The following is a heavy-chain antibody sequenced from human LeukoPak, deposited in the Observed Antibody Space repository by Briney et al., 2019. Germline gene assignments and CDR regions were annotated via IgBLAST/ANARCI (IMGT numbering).Heavy chain of an antibody. J-gene: IGHJ4*02. Sequence: GGSLRLSCAASGFTFSNAWMSWVRQAPGKGLEWVANIKQDGSEKYYVDSVKGRFTISRDNAKNSLYLQMNSLRAEDTAVYYCANRGWHREFDQWGQGTLVTVSS. D-gene: IGHD6-19*01. CDR3: ANRGWHREFDQ. CDR1: GFTFSNAW. V-gene: IGHV3-7*01. CDR2: IKQDGSEK.